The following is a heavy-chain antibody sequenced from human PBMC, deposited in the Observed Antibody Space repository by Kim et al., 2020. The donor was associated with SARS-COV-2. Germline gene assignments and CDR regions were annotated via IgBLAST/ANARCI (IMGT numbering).Heavy chain of an antibody. D-gene: IGHD5-18*01. Sequence: GGSLRLSCAASGFTFSSYAMHWVRQAPGKGLEWVAVISYDGSNKYYADSVKGRFTISRDNSKNTLYLQMNSLRAEDTAVYYCAREVGLDTAMVDDYYYYGMDVWGQGTTVTVSS. CDR2: ISYDGSNK. J-gene: IGHJ6*02. V-gene: IGHV3-30-3*01. CDR1: GFTFSSYA. CDR3: AREVGLDTAMVDDYYYYGMDV.